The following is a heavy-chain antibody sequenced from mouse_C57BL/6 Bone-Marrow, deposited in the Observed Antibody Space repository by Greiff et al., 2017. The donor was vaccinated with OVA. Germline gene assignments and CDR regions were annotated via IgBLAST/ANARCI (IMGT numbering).Heavy chain of an antibody. Sequence: VMLVESGPGLVAPSQSLSITCTVSGFSLTSYAISWVRQPPGKGLEWLGVIWTGGGTNYNSALKSRLSISKDNSKSQVFLKMNSLQTDDTARYYCARNRNAIYYYGSSYVNYAMDDWGQGTSVTVSS. D-gene: IGHD1-1*01. CDR1: GFSLTSYA. V-gene: IGHV2-9-1*01. CDR3: ARNRNAIYYYGSSYVNYAMDD. J-gene: IGHJ4*01. CDR2: IWTGGGT.